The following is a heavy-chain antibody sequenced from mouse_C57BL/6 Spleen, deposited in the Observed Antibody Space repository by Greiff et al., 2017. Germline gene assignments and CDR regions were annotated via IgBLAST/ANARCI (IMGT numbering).Heavy chain of an antibody. CDR2: IDPNSGGT. CDR1: GYTFTSYW. V-gene: IGHV1-72*01. Sequence: VQLQQPGAELVKPGASVKLSCKASGYTFTSYWMHWVKQRPGRGLEWIGRIDPNSGGTKYNEKFKSKATLTVDKPSSTADMQLSSLTSVDSAVYYCARSDSSGYYYYAMDYWGQGTSVTVSA. D-gene: IGHD3-2*02. J-gene: IGHJ4*01. CDR3: ARSDSSGYYYYAMDY.